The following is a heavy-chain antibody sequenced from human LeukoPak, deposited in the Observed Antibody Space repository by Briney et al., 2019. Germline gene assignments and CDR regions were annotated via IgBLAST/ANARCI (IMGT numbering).Heavy chain of an antibody. CDR2: INHSGST. D-gene: IGHD3-10*01. J-gene: IGHJ4*02. CDR1: GGSFSGYY. V-gene: IGHV4-34*01. Sequence: PSETLSLTCAVYGGSFSGYYWSWIRPPPGKGLEWIGEINHSGSTNYNPSLKSRLTISVDTSKNQFSLKLSSVTAADTAVYYCARRTYGSGNFDYWGQGTLVTVSS. CDR3: ARRTYGSGNFDY.